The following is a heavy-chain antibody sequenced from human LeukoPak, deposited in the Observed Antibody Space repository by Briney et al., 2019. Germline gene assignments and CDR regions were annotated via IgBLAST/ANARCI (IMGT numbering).Heavy chain of an antibody. CDR3: ARGGKYYDFWSRTAWFDP. CDR2: IFISGST. Sequence: SETRSFTCTVSGGSISSYYWSWIGQPPGKGLEWSGYIFISGSTNYNPSPKSRVTISVDTSKIQFSLKLNSVTAADTAVYYCARGGKYYDFWSRTAWFDPWGQGTLVTVSS. D-gene: IGHD3-3*01. J-gene: IGHJ5*02. V-gene: IGHV4-4*09. CDR1: GGSISSYY.